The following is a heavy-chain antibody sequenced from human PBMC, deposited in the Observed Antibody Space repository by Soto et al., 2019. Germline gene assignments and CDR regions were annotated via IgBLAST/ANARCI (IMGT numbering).Heavy chain of an antibody. V-gene: IGHV5-51*01. Sequence: PGESLKISCKGSAYRFTSYWIGWVRQMPGKGLEWMGIIYPGDSDTRYSPSFQGQVTISADKSISTAYLQWGSLKASDTAMYYCARVHSSGWYAPYYFAYWGQRTLVIGSS. CDR1: AYRFTSYW. J-gene: IGHJ4*02. CDR2: IYPGDSDT. CDR3: ARVHSSGWYAPYYFAY. D-gene: IGHD6-19*01.